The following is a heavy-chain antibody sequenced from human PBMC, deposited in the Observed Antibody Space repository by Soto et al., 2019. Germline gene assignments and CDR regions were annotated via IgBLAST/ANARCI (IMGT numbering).Heavy chain of an antibody. J-gene: IGHJ4*02. V-gene: IGHV1-69*13. CDR3: ARDSRAKHSSS. CDR1: GGTFSSYR. CDR2: IVPIYRTA. Sequence: SVKVSCKASGGTFSSYRINWVRQAPGQGLEWVGGIVPIYRTADYAQKFQGRVTITADESARTAYLEVRSLKSQDTAVYYCARDSRAKHSSSWGQGTLVAVAS. D-gene: IGHD6-13*01.